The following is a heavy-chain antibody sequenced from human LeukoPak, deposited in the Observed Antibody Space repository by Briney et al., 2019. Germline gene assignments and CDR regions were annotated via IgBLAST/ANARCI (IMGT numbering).Heavy chain of an antibody. CDR1: GFAFSNSH. V-gene: IGHV3-21*01. CDR2: ITSSGKYI. J-gene: IGHJ3*01. D-gene: IGHD3-3*01. Sequence: GGSLRLSCAASGFAFSNSHMIWVRQAPGKGPEWIASITSSGKYIYYADSVKGRFTIFRDNAKNSLSLQMNSLRVDDTAIYYCARASQRRYLEWYDAFDLWGQGTKVAVSS. CDR3: ARASQRRYLEWYDAFDL.